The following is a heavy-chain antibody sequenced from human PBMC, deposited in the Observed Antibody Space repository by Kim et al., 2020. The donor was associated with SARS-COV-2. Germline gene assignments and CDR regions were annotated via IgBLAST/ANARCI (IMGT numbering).Heavy chain of an antibody. CDR1: GYTFTSYA. V-gene: IGHV7-4-1*02. D-gene: IGHD3-22*01. Sequence: ASVKVSCKASGYTFTSYAMTWVRQAPGQGLEWMGWINTRNGNPTYAQGFTGRFVFSSDTSVSTAYLEISSLTAEDTAVYFCARYYYDSSGHAFDIWGQGTMVTVSS. J-gene: IGHJ3*02. CDR3: ARYYYDSSGHAFDI. CDR2: INTRNGNP.